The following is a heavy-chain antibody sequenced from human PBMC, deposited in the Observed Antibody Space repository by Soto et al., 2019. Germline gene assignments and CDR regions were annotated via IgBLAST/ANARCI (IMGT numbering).Heavy chain of an antibody. CDR3: ARYRVRYPLERMDV. CDR1: HYSFTTYG. J-gene: IGHJ6*02. D-gene: IGHD3-9*01. V-gene: IGHV1-18*01. CDR2: ISTYNGDT. Sequence: ASVKVSCKASHYSFTTYGISWVRQAPGRGLEWMGWISTYNGDTNYAQNLQGRVTMTTDTSTTTAYMELRRLRSDDTAVYYCARYRVRYPLERMDVWGQGTSVPISS.